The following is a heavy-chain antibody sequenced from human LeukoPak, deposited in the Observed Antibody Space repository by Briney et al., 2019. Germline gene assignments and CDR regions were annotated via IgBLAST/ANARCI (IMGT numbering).Heavy chain of an antibody. CDR2: ISGSGGST. Sequence: GSLRLSCAASGFTFSSYAMSWVRQAPGKGLEWVSAISGSGGSTYYADSVKGRFTISRDNAKNSLYLQMSSLRAEDTAVYYCAELGITMIGGVWGKGTTVTISS. CDR3: AELGITMIGGV. V-gene: IGHV3-23*01. CDR1: GFTFSSYA. J-gene: IGHJ6*04. D-gene: IGHD3-10*02.